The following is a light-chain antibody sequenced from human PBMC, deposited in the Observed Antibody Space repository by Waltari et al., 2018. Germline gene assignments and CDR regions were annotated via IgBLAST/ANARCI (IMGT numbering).Light chain of an antibody. CDR1: QSVGSY. Sequence: EIVMTQSPATLSLSPGETATLSCRASQSVGSYLAGYQQKPGQAPKLLVHSAYFRATGIPDRFSGSGSRTDFTLTISSLEPEDVGVYHCQQYNDLLLTFGGGTKVEIK. CDR2: SAY. J-gene: IGKJ4*01. CDR3: QQYNDLLLT. V-gene: IGKV3D-15*01.